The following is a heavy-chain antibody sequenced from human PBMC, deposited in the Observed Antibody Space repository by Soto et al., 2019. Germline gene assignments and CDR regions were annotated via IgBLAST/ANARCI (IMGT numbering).Heavy chain of an antibody. CDR3: AKGWELLRANYWYFDL. D-gene: IGHD2-15*01. Sequence: EVQLLESGGGLVQPGGSLRLSCAASGFTFSSYAMSWVRQAPGKGLEWVSAISGSGGSTYYADSVKGRFTISRDNSKNTLYLQMNSLRAEDTAVYYCAKGWELLRANYWYFDLWGRGTLVTVSS. CDR2: ISGSGGST. V-gene: IGHV3-23*01. CDR1: GFTFSSYA. J-gene: IGHJ2*01.